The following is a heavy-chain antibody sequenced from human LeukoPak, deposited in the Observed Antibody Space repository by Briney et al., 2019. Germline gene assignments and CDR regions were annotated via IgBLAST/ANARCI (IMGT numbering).Heavy chain of an antibody. CDR3: AKSGKHITMVRGVPDY. CDR1: GFTFSSYR. V-gene: IGHV3-30*18. CDR2: ISYDGSNK. J-gene: IGHJ4*02. Sequence: GGSLRLSCAASGFTFSSYRMHWVRQAPGKGLEWVAVISYDGSNKYYADSVKGRFTISRDNSKNTLYLQMNSLRAEDTAVYYCAKSGKHITMVRGVPDYWGQGTLVTVSS. D-gene: IGHD3-10*01.